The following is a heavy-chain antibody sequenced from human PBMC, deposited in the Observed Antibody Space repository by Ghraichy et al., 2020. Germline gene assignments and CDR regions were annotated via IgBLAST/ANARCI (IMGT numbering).Heavy chain of an antibody. V-gene: IGHV3-23*01. CDR2: ISGSGGST. Sequence: GGSLRLSCAAYGFTFSSYAMSWVRQAPGKGLKWVSAISGSGGSTYYADSVKGRFTISRDNSKNTLYLQMNSLRAEDTAVYYCAKAGRNSPGYFDYWGQGTLVTVSS. J-gene: IGHJ4*02. CDR3: AKAGRNSPGYFDY. CDR1: GFTFSSYA. D-gene: IGHD4-23*01.